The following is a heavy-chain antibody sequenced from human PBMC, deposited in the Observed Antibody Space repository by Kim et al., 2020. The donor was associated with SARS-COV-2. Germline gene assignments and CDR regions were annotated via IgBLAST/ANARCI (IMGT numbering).Heavy chain of an antibody. V-gene: IGHV3-30*02. D-gene: IGHD2-2*01. CDR3: AKGVVPAALGDYYYYYYMDV. J-gene: IGHJ6*03. Sequence: RFTISRDNSKNTLYLQMNSLRAEDTAVYYCAKGVVPAALGDYYYYYYMDVWGKGTTVTVSS.